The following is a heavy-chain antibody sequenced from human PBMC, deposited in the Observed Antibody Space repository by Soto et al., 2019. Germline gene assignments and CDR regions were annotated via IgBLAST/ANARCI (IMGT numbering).Heavy chain of an antibody. V-gene: IGHV1-2*02. CDR3: AREVVPAASWFDP. CDR1: GYTFTGYY. D-gene: IGHD2-2*01. Sequence: QVQLVQSGAEVKKPGASVKVSCKASGYTFTGYYMHWVRQAPGQGLEWMGWINPNSGGTDYAQKFQGRVTMTRDTSISTAYMELSRLRSDYTAVYYCAREVVPAASWFDPWGQGTLVTVSS. CDR2: INPNSGGT. J-gene: IGHJ5*02.